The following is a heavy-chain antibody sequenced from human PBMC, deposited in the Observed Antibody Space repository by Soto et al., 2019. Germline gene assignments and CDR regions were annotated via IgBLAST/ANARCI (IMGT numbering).Heavy chain of an antibody. CDR2: ISSSSYI. CDR1: GFTFSSYS. J-gene: IGHJ6*03. V-gene: IGHV3-21*01. Sequence: GGSLRLSCAASGFTFSSYSMNWVRQAPGKGLEWVSSISSSSYIYYADSVKGRFTISRDNAKNSLYLQMNSLRAEDTAVYYCARGSGFWSGEYMDVWGKGTTVTVSS. CDR3: ARGSGFWSGEYMDV. D-gene: IGHD3-3*01.